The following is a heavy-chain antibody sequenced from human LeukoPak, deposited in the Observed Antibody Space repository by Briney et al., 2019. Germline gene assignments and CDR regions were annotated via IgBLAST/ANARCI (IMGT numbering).Heavy chain of an antibody. CDR2: IIPIFGTA. Sequence: SVKVSCKASGGTFSSYAISWVRQAPGQGLEWMGGIIPIFGTANYAQKFQGRVTITADESTSTAYMELSSLRSEDTDVYYCARGDFWSAHYTGYYYYYMDVWGKGTTVTVSS. V-gene: IGHV1-69*13. J-gene: IGHJ6*03. D-gene: IGHD3-3*01. CDR3: ARGDFWSAHYTGYYYYYMDV. CDR1: GGTFSSYA.